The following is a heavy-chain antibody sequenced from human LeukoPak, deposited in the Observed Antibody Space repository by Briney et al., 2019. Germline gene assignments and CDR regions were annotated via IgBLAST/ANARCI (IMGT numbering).Heavy chain of an antibody. CDR2: INHSGST. CDR1: GGSFSGYY. CDR3: ARGLKPRAAFYYYYMDV. Sequence: SETLSLICAVYGGSFSGYYWSWIRQPPGKGLEWLGEINHSGSTNYNPSLKSRVTISVDTPKNQFSLKLSSVTAADTAVYYCARGLKPRAAFYYYYMDVWGKGTTVTVSS. D-gene: IGHD6-13*01. J-gene: IGHJ6*03. V-gene: IGHV4-34*01.